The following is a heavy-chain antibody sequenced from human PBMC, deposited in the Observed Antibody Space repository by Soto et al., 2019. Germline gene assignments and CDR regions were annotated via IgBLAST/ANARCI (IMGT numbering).Heavy chain of an antibody. J-gene: IGHJ4*01. CDR2: IKSKTDGGTT. V-gene: IGHV3-15*07. D-gene: IGHD3-10*01. CDR1: GFTFSNAW. CDR3: TTDSYITIVIIRFDY. Sequence: EVXXXXSXGGXXXXXGSLRXXCAAXGFTFSNAWINWVRQAPGKXXXXXXRIKSKTDGGTTDFAAPVKGRFXXXXXXXXXXXXXXXXXXXXEDTAVYYCTTDSYITIVIIRFDYWGHGTLVTVSS.